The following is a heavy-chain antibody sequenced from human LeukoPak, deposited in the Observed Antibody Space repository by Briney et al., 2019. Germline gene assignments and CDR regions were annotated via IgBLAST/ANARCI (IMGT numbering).Heavy chain of an antibody. CDR1: GGSISSYY. CDR2: IYTSGST. D-gene: IGHD3-10*01. J-gene: IGHJ6*03. CDR3: ARGPPYYYGSGYYYYMDV. Sequence: PSETLSLTRTVSGGSISSYYWSWIRQPAGKGLEWIGRIYTSGSTNYNPSLKSRVTISVDKSKNQFSLKLSSVTAADTAVYYCARGPPYYYGSGYYYYMDVWGKGTTVTVSS. V-gene: IGHV4-4*07.